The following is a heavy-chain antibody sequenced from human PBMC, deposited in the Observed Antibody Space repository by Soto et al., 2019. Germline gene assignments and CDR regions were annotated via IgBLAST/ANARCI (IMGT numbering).Heavy chain of an antibody. CDR3: ATNGDYYDSSGPKYFPH. J-gene: IGHJ1*01. D-gene: IGHD3-22*01. Sequence: SETLSLTCTVSGGSISTGGYYWSWIRQHPGKGLECIGYIYYSGSTYYNPSLKGRVTISVDTSKNQFSLKLSSVTAADTAVYYCATNGDYYDSSGPKYFPHWGRGTLVTVSS. CDR2: IYYSGST. CDR1: GGSISTGGYY. V-gene: IGHV4-31*03.